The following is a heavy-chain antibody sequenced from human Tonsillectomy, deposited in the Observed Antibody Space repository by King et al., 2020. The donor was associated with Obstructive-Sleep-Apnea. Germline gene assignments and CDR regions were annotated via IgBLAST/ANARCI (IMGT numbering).Heavy chain of an antibody. CDR3: ARVTFCTSSVSCYRRGFDY. CDR2: IIPSLDIV. Sequence: VQLVESGAEVKKPGSSVKVSCKASGDTFSKYAIYWVRQAPGQGLEWMGGIIPSLDIVNYAQKFQGRVTIIADKSTSTAYMELSSLRSEDTAVFYCARVTFCTSSVSCYRRGFDYWGQGTLVTVSS. D-gene: IGHD2-15*01. J-gene: IGHJ4*02. CDR1: GDTFSKYA. V-gene: IGHV1-69*09.